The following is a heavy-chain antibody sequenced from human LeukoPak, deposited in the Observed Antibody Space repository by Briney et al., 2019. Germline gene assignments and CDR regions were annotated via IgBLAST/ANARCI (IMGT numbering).Heavy chain of an antibody. CDR2: IYYSGST. D-gene: IGHD6-19*01. CDR3: ARRNPYSSGWYAFDY. J-gene: IGHJ4*02. V-gene: IGHV4-61*08. CDR1: GGSISNGDHY. Sequence: SETLSLTCTVSGGSISNGDHYWSWIRQHPGKGLEWIGYIYYSGSTNYNPSLKSRVTISVDTSKNQFSLKLSSVTAADTAVYYCARRNPYSSGWYAFDYWGQGTLVTVSS.